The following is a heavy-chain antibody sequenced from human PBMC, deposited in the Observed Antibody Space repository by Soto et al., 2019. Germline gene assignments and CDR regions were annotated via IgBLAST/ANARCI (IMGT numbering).Heavy chain of an antibody. CDR3: ARDLGIQLGFWFDP. CDR2: IWYDGSNK. J-gene: IGHJ5*02. Sequence: QVQLVESGGGVVQPGRSLRLSCAASGFTFSSYGMHWVRQAPGKGLEWVAVIWYDGSNKYYADSVKGRFTISRDNSKNTLYLQMNSLRAEDTAVYYCARDLGIQLGFWFDPWGQGTLVTVSS. D-gene: IGHD5-18*01. CDR1: GFTFSSYG. V-gene: IGHV3-33*01.